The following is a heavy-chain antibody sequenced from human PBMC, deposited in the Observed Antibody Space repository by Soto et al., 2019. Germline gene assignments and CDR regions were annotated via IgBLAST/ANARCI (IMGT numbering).Heavy chain of an antibody. CDR1: GYSFTSYW. J-gene: IGHJ4*02. Sequence: EVQLVQSGAEVKKPGESLKISCKGAGYSFTSYWIGWVRQMPGKGLEWMGIIYPGDSDTRYSPSFQGQVTISADKSISXVXXQWSSLKASDTAMYYCARHPRYYYGSGSYYRAIDYWGQGTLVTVSS. CDR2: IYPGDSDT. V-gene: IGHV5-51*01. CDR3: ARHPRYYYGSGSYYRAIDY. D-gene: IGHD3-10*01.